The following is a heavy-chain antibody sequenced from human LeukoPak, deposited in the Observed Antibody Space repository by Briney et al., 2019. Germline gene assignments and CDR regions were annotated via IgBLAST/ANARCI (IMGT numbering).Heavy chain of an antibody. CDR1: GGSISRSSYY. CDR3: ANDFWSGSRRFDP. V-gene: IGHV4-39*01. Sequence: SETLSLTCSVSGGSISRSSYYWGWIRQPPGKGLEWIGSIYYSGSTYYNPSLKSRVAISVDTSKNQFSLKLSSVTAADTAVYYCANDFWSGSRRFDPWGQGTLVTVSS. D-gene: IGHD3-3*01. J-gene: IGHJ5*02. CDR2: IYYSGST.